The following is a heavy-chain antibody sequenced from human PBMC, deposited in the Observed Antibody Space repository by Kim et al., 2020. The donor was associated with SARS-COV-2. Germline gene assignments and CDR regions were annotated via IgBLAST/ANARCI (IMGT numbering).Heavy chain of an antibody. D-gene: IGHD2-2*01. J-gene: IGHJ4*02. CDR3: VKDRMVDCSSTSCSNY. CDR2: ISSNGGST. V-gene: IGHV3-64D*06. Sequence: GGSLRLSCSASGFTFSSYAMHWVRQAPGKGLEYVSAISSNGGSTYYADSVKGRFTISRDNSKNTLYLQMSSLRAEDTAVYYCVKDRMVDCSSTSCSNYWGQGTLVTVSS. CDR1: GFTFSSYA.